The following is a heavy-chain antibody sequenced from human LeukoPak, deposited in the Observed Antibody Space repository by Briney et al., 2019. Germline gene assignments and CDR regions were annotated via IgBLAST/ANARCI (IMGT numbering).Heavy chain of an antibody. D-gene: IGHD1-26*01. J-gene: IGHJ4*02. CDR2: ISSSGSTI. Sequence: GGSLRLSCAASGFTFSSYEMDWVRQAPGKGLDWVSYISSSGSTIYYADSVKGRFTISRDNAKNSLYLQMNSLRAEDTAVYYCARGAYRSGSSNFDYWGQGTLVTVSS. V-gene: IGHV3-48*03. CDR1: GFTFSSYE. CDR3: ARGAYRSGSSNFDY.